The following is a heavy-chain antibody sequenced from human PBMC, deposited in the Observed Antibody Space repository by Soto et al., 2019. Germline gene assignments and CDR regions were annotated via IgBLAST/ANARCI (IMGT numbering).Heavy chain of an antibody. CDR2: ISHDGNIK. J-gene: IGHJ6*02. CDR3: ARDSIPRAIFASPYYYGMDV. D-gene: IGHD3-3*01. CDR1: GFPLIGDA. Sequence: AGSLSLSFGASGFPLIGDAMHWVRPDPGKGLEWVATISHDGNIKYYADSVKGRFAISRDNSMNAVFLQMNSLRPEDTARYYCARDSIPRAIFASPYYYGMDVWGQGTTVPVS. V-gene: IGHV3-30*09.